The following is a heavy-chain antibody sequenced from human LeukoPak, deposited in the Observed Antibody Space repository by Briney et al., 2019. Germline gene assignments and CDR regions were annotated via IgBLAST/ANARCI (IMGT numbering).Heavy chain of an antibody. CDR1: GYTFISYG. J-gene: IGHJ3*02. CDR2: ISAYNGNT. Sequence: GASVKVSCKAPGYTFISYGISWVRQAPGQGLEWMGGISAYNGNTNYAQKFQGRVTMTTDTSTSTAYMELRSLRSDDTAVYYCARGMIYDSSGFVAFDIWGQGTMVTVSS. D-gene: IGHD3-22*01. CDR3: ARGMIYDSSGFVAFDI. V-gene: IGHV1-18*01.